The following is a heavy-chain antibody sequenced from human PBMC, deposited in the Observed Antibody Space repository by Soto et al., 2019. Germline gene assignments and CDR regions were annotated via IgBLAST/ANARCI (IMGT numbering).Heavy chain of an antibody. CDR1: GGSISSSSYY. Sequence: SETLSLTCTVSGGSISSSSYYWGWIRQPPGKGLEWIGSIYYSGSTYYNPSLKSRVTISVDTSKNQFSLKLSSVTAADTAVYYCARDRGIAAAGNTEYFQHWGQDTLVTVSS. V-gene: IGHV4-39*07. D-gene: IGHD6-13*01. J-gene: IGHJ1*01. CDR3: ARDRGIAAAGNTEYFQH. CDR2: IYYSGST.